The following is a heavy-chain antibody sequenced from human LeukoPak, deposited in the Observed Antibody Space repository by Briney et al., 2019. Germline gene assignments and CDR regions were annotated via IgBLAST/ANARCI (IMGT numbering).Heavy chain of an antibody. Sequence: PSQTLSLTCTVSGGSISSGGYYWSWIRQHPGKGLEWIGYIYYGGSTYYNPSLKSRVTISVDTSKNQFSLKLSSVTAADTAVYYCARDVDRDYYGSGSSWGQGTLVTVSS. D-gene: IGHD3-10*01. CDR2: IYYGGST. V-gene: IGHV4-31*03. J-gene: IGHJ5*02. CDR1: GGSISSGGYY. CDR3: ARDVDRDYYGSGSS.